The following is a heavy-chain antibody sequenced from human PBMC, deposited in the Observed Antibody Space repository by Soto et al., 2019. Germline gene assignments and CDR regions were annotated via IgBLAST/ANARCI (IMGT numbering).Heavy chain of an antibody. J-gene: IGHJ6*03. CDR1: GYTLTELS. Sequence: ASVKVSCKVSGYTLTELSMHWVRQAPGKGLEWMGGFDPEDGETIYAQKFQGRVTMTEDTSTDTAYMELSSLRSEDTAVYYCATVGRNINDFWSGYRGSDYYYYYMDVWGKGTTVTVSS. V-gene: IGHV1-24*01. CDR2: FDPEDGET. D-gene: IGHD3-3*01. CDR3: ATVGRNINDFWSGYRGSDYYYYYMDV.